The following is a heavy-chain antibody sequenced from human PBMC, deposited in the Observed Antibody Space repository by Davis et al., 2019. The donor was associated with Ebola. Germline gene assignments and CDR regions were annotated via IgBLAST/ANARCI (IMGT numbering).Heavy chain of an antibody. V-gene: IGHV1-46*01. CDR2: INPSGGST. CDR3: ARGTGQQLAQV. CDR1: GYTFTGYY. J-gene: IGHJ6*02. Sequence: ASVKVSCKASGYTFTGYYIHWVRQAPGQGLEWMGIINPSGGSTTYAQKFQGRVTITRDTSTSTVYMELSGLRSEDTAVYYCARGTGQQLAQVWGQGTTVIVSS. D-gene: IGHD6-6*01.